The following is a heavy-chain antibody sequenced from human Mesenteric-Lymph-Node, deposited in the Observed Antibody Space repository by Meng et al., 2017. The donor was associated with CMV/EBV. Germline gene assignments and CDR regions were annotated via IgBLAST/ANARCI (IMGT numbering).Heavy chain of an antibody. D-gene: IGHD3-10*01. V-gene: IGHV3-23*01. J-gene: IGHJ1*01. CDR2: ISGSGGST. CDR1: GFTFSSYA. Sequence: GESLKISCAASGFTFSSYAMSWVRQAPGKGLEWVSAISGSGGSTYYADSVKGRFTISRDNGKNTVYLQMDSLGDQDSGIYYCAAAPSGLGFTAATGWGQGTRVTVSS. CDR3: AAAPSGLGFTAATG.